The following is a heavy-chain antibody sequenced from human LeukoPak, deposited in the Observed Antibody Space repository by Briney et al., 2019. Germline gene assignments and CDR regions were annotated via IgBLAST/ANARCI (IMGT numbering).Heavy chain of an antibody. CDR2: IIPIFGTA. CDR3: AGYDFWSGYNWFDP. D-gene: IGHD3-3*01. J-gene: IGHJ5*02. Sequence: VASVKVSCKASGGTFSSYAISWVRQAPGQGLEWMGGIIPIFGTANYAQKFQGRVTITADESTSTAYMELSSLRSEDTAVYYCAGYDFWSGYNWFDPWGQGTLVTVSS. CDR1: GGTFSSYA. V-gene: IGHV1-69*01.